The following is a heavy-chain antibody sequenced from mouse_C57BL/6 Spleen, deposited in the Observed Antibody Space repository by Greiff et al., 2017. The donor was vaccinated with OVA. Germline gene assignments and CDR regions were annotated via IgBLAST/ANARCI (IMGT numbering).Heavy chain of an antibody. V-gene: IGHV5-16*01. CDR1: GFTFSDYY. CDR3: ARGGYYFDY. Sequence: EVKLVESEGGLVQPGSSMKLSCTASGFTFSDYYMAWVRQVPEKGLEWVANINYDGSSTYYLDSLKSRFIISRDNEKNILYLQMSSLKSEDTATYYCARGGYYFDYWGQGTTLTVSS. J-gene: IGHJ2*01. CDR2: INYDGSST.